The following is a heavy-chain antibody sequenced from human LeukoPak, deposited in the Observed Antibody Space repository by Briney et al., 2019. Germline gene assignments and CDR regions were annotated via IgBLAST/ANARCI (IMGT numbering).Heavy chain of an antibody. V-gene: IGHV7-4-1*02. CDR2: INTNTGNP. CDR3: ARRRAGSGSYRGYYYYMDV. Sequence: ASVKVSCKASGGTFSSYAISWVRQAPGQGLEWMGWINTNTGNPTYAQGFTGRFVFSLDPSVSTAYLQISSLKAEDTAVYYCARRRAGSGSYRGYYYYMDVWGKGTTVTVSS. J-gene: IGHJ6*03. D-gene: IGHD3-10*01. CDR1: GGTFSSYA.